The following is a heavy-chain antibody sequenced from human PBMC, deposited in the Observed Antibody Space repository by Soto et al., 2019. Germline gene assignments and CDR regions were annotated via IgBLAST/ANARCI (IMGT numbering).Heavy chain of an antibody. CDR2: TYYRSKWYN. CDR3: ARDRNLVAARRGYYYYGMDV. Sequence: SQTLSLTCAISGDSVSSNSAAWNWIRQSPSRGLEWLGRTYYRSKWYNDYAVSVKSRITINPDTSKNQFSLQLNSVTPEDTAVYYCARDRNLVAARRGYYYYGMDVWGQGTTVTVSS. J-gene: IGHJ6*02. D-gene: IGHD6-13*01. V-gene: IGHV6-1*01. CDR1: GDSVSSNSAA.